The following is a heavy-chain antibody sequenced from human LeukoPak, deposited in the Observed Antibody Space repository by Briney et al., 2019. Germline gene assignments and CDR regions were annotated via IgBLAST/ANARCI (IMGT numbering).Heavy chain of an antibody. D-gene: IGHD3-10*01. CDR2: INHSGST. CDR3: ARGSSRRFGVKGAFDI. CDR1: GGSFSGYY. V-gene: IGHV4-34*01. Sequence: PSETLSLTCAVYGGSFSGYYWSWIRQPPGKGLEWIGEINHSGSTNYNPSLKSRVTISVDTSKNQFSLKLSSVTAADTAVYYCARGSSRRFGVKGAFDIWGQGTMVTVSS. J-gene: IGHJ3*02.